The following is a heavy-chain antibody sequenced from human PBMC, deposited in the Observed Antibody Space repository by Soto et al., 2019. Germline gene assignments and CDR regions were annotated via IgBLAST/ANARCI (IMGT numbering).Heavy chain of an antibody. CDR3: VRDGTKTLRDWFDP. D-gene: IGHD1-1*01. CDR2: IYATGTT. CDR1: GASISGFY. V-gene: IGHV4-4*07. Sequence: SETLSLTCTVSGASISGFYWSWIRKSAGKGLEWIGRIYATGTTDYNPSLKSRVMMSVDTSKKQFSLKLRSVTAADTAVYYCVRDGTKTLRDWFDPWGQGISVRVSS. J-gene: IGHJ5*02.